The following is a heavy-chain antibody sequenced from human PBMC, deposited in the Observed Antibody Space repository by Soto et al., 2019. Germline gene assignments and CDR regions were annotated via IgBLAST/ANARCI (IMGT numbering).Heavy chain of an antibody. V-gene: IGHV4-38-2*01. CDR3: ARVTIFEYWFDP. CDR2: IYHSGSA. J-gene: IGHJ5*02. CDR1: SYSISGGFY. D-gene: IGHD3-3*01. Sequence: SETLSLTCAVSSYSISGGFYWAWIRQPPGKGLEWIENIYHSGSAHYNPSLKSRVTMSVETSKNNFSLRLTSVTAADTAVYYCARVTIFEYWFDPWGQGILVTVSS.